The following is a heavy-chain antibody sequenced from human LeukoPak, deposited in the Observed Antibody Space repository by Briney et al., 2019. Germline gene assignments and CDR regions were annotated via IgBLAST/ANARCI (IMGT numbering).Heavy chain of an antibody. CDR1: GFTFSDHY. V-gene: IGHV3-72*01. D-gene: IGHD1-1*01. CDR3: ARVENGLDY. Sequence: GSLRLSCAASGFTFSDHYMDWVRQAPGKGLEWVGRTRNKANSYTTEYAASVKGRFTISRDDSKNSLYLQMNSLKTEDTAVYYCARVENGLDYWGQGTLVTVSS. CDR2: TRNKANSYTT. J-gene: IGHJ4*02.